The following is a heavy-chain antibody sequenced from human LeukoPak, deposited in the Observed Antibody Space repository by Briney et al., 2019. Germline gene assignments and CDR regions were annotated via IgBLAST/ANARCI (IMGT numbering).Heavy chain of an antibody. Sequence: GGSLRLSCAASGFTFSDFAMSWVRQAPGKGLEWVSGTIGSGATTFYADSVKGRFTISRDNSKNTLYLQMNSLRAEDTAVYYCAKAVTGFDWLPYFDYWGQGTLVTVSS. V-gene: IGHV3-23*01. J-gene: IGHJ4*02. D-gene: IGHD3-9*01. CDR3: AKAVTGFDWLPYFDY. CDR1: GFTFSDFA. CDR2: TIGSGATT.